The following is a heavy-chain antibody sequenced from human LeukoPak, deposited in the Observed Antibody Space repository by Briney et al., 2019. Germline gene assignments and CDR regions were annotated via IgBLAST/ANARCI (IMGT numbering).Heavy chain of an antibody. D-gene: IGHD3-10*01. J-gene: IGHJ4*02. CDR1: GFTLSSYG. Sequence: GGSLRLSCAASGFTLSSYGMHWVRQAPGKGLEWVAVISYDGSNKYYADSVKGRFTISRDNSKNTLYLQMNSLRAEDTAVYYCAKDRSRYYYGSGSPPSDYWGQGTLVTVSS. CDR3: AKDRSRYYYGSGSPPSDY. CDR2: ISYDGSNK. V-gene: IGHV3-30*18.